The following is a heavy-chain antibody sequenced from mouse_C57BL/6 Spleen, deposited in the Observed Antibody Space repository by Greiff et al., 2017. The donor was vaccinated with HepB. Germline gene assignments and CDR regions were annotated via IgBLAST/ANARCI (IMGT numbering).Heavy chain of an antibody. Sequence: QVQLQQSGAELVKPGASVKISCKASGYAFSSYWMNWVKQRPGKGLEWIGQIYPGDGDTNYNGKFKGKATLTADKSSSTAYMQLSSLTSEDSAVYFCARGGEIYDGYFYAMDYWGQGTSVTVSS. CDR1: GYAFSSYW. V-gene: IGHV1-80*01. CDR2: IYPGDGDT. D-gene: IGHD2-3*01. J-gene: IGHJ4*01. CDR3: ARGGEIYDGYFYAMDY.